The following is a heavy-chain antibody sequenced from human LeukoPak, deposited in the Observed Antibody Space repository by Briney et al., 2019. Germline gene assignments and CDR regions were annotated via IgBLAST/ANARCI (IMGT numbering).Heavy chain of an antibody. CDR2: VRSKAYGGTT. J-gene: IGHJ4*02. D-gene: IGHD2-15*01. CDR3: TKLTLFLLCDY. Sequence: GGSLRLSCTASGFTFGDYAMSWVRQAPGKGLEWVGFVRSKAYGGTTEYAASVKGRFIISRDDSKSIAYLQMNSLKTEDTALYYCTKLTLFLLCDYWGQGTLVTVSS. CDR1: GFTFGDYA. V-gene: IGHV3-49*04.